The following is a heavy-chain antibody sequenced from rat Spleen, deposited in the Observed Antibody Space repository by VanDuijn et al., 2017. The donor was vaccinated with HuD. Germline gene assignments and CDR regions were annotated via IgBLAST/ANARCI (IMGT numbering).Heavy chain of an antibody. J-gene: IGHJ2*01. CDR1: GITFSDYY. CDR2: ITYDGHST. Sequence: EVQLVESGGGLVQPGRSLKLSCAASGITFSDYYMAWVRQAPKKGLEWVASITYDGHSTYYGDSVKGRFTVSRDNANGTLYLQMNSLRSEDSATYFCTSPYYFDYWGQGVMVTVSS. V-gene: IGHV5-22*01. CDR3: TSPYYFDY.